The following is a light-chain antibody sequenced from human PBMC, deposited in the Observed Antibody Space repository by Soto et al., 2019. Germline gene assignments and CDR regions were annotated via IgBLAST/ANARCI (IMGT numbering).Light chain of an antibody. CDR3: QQYDDLPST. CDR1: QDISNY. Sequence: DIQITQSPSSLSSSFLDIVTITCQASQDISNYLNWYQQKSGKPPKLLIYDASHLETGVPPRFSGAGSGTEFALTISSLQPEDVATYYCQQYDDLPSTFGGGTKVDIK. V-gene: IGKV1-33*01. J-gene: IGKJ4*01. CDR2: DAS.